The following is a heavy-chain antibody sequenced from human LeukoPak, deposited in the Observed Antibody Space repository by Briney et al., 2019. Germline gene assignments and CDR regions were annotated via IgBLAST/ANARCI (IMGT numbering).Heavy chain of an antibody. J-gene: IGHJ4*02. CDR1: GFTFSTYS. CDR3: ARDAPHYYGSGSYAFDY. Sequence: GGSLRLSCAASGFTFSTYSMNWVRQAPGKGLEWVSYITSSSSTMFYADSVKGRFTISRDNAENSMYLQMNSLRAEDTAVYYCARDAPHYYGSGSYAFDYWGQGTLVTVSS. V-gene: IGHV3-48*01. CDR2: ITSSSSTM. D-gene: IGHD3-10*01.